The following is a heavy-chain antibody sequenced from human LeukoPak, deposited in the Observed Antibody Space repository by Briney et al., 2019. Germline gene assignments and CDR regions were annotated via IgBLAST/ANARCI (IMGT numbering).Heavy chain of an antibody. CDR1: GYSFPNYW. CDR2: IYPGDSDT. Sequence: GESLKISCKGSGYSFPNYWIGWVRQMPGKDLEWMGIIYPGDSDTKYSPSFQGQVTISADKSISTAYLQWSSLKASDTAMYYCARGYYDILTGYYRRDWYFDLWGRGTLVTVSS. V-gene: IGHV5-51*01. J-gene: IGHJ2*01. D-gene: IGHD3-9*01. CDR3: ARGYYDILTGYYRRDWYFDL.